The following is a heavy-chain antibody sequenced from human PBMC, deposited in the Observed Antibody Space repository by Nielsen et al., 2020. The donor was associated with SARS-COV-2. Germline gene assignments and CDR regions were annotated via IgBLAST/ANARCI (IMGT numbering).Heavy chain of an antibody. D-gene: IGHD6-13*01. CDR1: GGSISSSSYY. Sequence: SETLSLTCTVSGGSISSSSYYWGWIRQPPGKGLEWIGSIYYSGSTYYNPSLKSRVTISVDTSKNQFSLKLSSVTAADTAVYYCARDLVIGSWVISVRYSIYYYGMDVWGQGTTVTVSS. V-gene: IGHV4-39*02. J-gene: IGHJ6*02. CDR3: ARDLVIGSWVISVRYSIYYYGMDV. CDR2: IYYSGST.